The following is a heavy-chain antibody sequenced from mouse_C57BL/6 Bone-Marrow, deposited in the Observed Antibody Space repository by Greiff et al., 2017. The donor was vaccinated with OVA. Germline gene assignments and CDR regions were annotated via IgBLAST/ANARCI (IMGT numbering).Heavy chain of an antibody. CDR1: GYTFTSYW. J-gene: IGHJ2*01. CDR3: ARAGGPYGTFYFDY. CDR2: IYPGSGST. Sequence: QVQLQQPGAELVKPGASVKLSCKASGYTFTSYWITWVTQRPGPGLEWIGDIYPGSGSTNYNEKFKSKATLPVDTSSRPAYMQLSSLTSEDSAVYYWARAGGPYGTFYFDYWGQGTTLTVSS. D-gene: IGHD4-1*01. V-gene: IGHV1-55*01.